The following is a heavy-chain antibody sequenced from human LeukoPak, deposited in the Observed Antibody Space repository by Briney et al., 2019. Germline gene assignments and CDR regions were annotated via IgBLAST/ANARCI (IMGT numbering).Heavy chain of an antibody. CDR2: NSGSGGGT. CDR1: GLSLSSHA. CDR3: AKSRERWLIEGLYFQF. D-gene: IGHD6-19*01. J-gene: IGHJ1*01. V-gene: IGHV3-23*01. Sequence: GGSLRLSCAAFGLSLSSHAMSWVRQATGKGLEWGSGNSGSGGGTYYAHSVKGRSTISRDNSKNTLFLQMNSLRAEDTATYYCAKSRERWLIEGLYFQFGGQGTLVTVSS.